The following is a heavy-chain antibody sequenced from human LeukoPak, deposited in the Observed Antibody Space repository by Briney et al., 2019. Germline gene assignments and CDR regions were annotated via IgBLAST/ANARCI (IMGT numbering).Heavy chain of an antibody. D-gene: IGHD1-1*01. J-gene: IGHJ4*02. CDR3: ARDWALDS. CDR2: ISSSSGTI. V-gene: IGHV3-48*01. CDR1: GFTFSSYW. Sequence: PGGSLRLSCAASGFTFSSYWMSWVRQAPGKGLEWVSFISSSSGTIYYADSVRGRFTISRDNAKNSLYLQMNSVRVEDTAVYYCARDWALDSWGQGTLVTVSS.